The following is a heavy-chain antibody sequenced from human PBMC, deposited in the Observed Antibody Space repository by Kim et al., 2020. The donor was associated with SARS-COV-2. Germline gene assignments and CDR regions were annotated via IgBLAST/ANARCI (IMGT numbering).Heavy chain of an antibody. CDR1: GFSFSSYW. D-gene: IGHD1-26*01. Sequence: GGSLTLSCAVSGFSFSSYWMHWVRQAPGKGLVWVSRINSDGSSTSYADSVKGRFTISRDNAKNTLYLQMNRLRAEDTAVYYCARARGIVGGKVAAFDIWGQGTMVTVSS. CDR2: INSDGSST. J-gene: IGHJ3*02. CDR3: ARARGIVGGKVAAFDI. V-gene: IGHV3-74*01.